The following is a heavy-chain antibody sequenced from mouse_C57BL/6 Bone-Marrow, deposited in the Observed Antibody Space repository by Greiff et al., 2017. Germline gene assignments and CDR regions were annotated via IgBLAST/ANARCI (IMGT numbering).Heavy chain of an antibody. V-gene: IGHV1-82*01. Sequence: QVQLQQSGPELVKPGASVKISCKASGYAFSSSWMNWVKQRPGKGLEWIGRIYPGDGDTNYNGKFKGKATLTADKSSSTAYMQLSSLTSDDSAVYFCARGPLYYSNYVDAMDYWGQGTSVTVSS. CDR3: ARGPLYYSNYVDAMDY. D-gene: IGHD2-5*01. CDR1: GYAFSSSW. CDR2: IYPGDGDT. J-gene: IGHJ4*01.